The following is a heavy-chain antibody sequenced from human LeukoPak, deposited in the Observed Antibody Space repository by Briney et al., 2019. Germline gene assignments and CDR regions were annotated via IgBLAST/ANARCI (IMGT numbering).Heavy chain of an antibody. CDR1: GGSFSGYY. V-gene: IGHV4-34*01. D-gene: IGHD3-3*01. J-gene: IGHJ4*02. Sequence: SETLPLTCAVYGGSFSGYYWSWIRQPPGKGLEWIGEINHSGSTNYNPSLKSRVTISVDTSKNQFSLKLSSVTAADTAVYYCARLYYDFWSPPGDYWGQGTLVTVSS. CDR3: ARLYYDFWSPPGDY. CDR2: INHSGST.